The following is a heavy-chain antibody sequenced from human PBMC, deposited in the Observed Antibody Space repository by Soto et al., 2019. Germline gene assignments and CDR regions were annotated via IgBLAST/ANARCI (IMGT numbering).Heavy chain of an antibody. CDR2: ISWNSGSI. Sequence: EVQLVESGGGLVQPGRSLRLSCAASGFTFDDYAMHWVRQAPGKGLEWVSGISWNSGSIGYADSVKGRFTISRDNAKNSLYLQMNSPRAEDTAWYYCAEDHRMAVAAYYFDYWGQGTLVTVSS. V-gene: IGHV3-9*01. CDR3: AEDHRMAVAAYYFDY. J-gene: IGHJ4*02. CDR1: GFTFDDYA. D-gene: IGHD6-19*01.